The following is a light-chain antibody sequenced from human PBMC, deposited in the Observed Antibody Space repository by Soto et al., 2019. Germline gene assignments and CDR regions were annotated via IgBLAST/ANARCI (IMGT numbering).Light chain of an antibody. CDR3: QHYGSQLT. V-gene: IGKV3-20*01. CDR1: QTVTNSY. Sequence: EIVLTQSPGTLSLSPGERATLSCRASQTVTNSYLAWYQQQPGQAPRLLIYGASTRATGIPDRFSGSGSGTDFTLTISRLEPEDFALYYCQHYGSQLTFGGGTAVEIK. CDR2: GAS. J-gene: IGKJ4*01.